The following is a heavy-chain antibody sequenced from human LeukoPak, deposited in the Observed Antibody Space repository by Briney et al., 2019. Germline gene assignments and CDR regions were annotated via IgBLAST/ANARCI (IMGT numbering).Heavy chain of an antibody. CDR2: INPSGGST. D-gene: IGHD3-9*01. J-gene: IGHJ4*02. Sequence: ASVKVSCKASGYTFTSYYMHWVRQAPGQGLEWMGIINPSGGSTSYAQKFQGRVTITADESTSTAYMELSSLRSEDTAVYYCARMYYDILTGYYGFYFDYWGQGTLVTVSS. CDR1: GYTFTSYY. V-gene: IGHV1-46*01. CDR3: ARMYYDILTGYYGFYFDY.